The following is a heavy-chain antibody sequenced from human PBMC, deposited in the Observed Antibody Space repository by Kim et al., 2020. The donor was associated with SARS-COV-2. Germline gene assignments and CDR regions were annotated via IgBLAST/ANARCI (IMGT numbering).Heavy chain of an antibody. Sequence: ASVKVSCKASGYTFTSYAMIWVRQAPGQGLEWMGWINTNTGNPTYAQGLTGRFVFSLDTSVSTAYLQISSLKAEDTAVYYCARGIAAAGTDGSGWSIYFDYWGQGTLVTVSS. CDR2: INTNTGNP. D-gene: IGHD6-13*01. V-gene: IGHV7-4-1*02. CDR1: GYTFTSYA. J-gene: IGHJ4*02. CDR3: ARGIAAAGTDGSGWSIYFDY.